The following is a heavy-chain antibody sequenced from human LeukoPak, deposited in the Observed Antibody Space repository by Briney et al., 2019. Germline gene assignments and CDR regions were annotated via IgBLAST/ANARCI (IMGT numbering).Heavy chain of an antibody. D-gene: IGHD3-10*01. J-gene: IGHJ4*02. V-gene: IGHV4-30-2*01. CDR1: GGSISSGGYY. CDR2: IYHSGST. Sequence: SETLSLTCTVSGGSISSGGYYWSWIRQPPGKGLEWIGYIYHSGSTYYNPSLKSRVTISVDRSKNQFSLKLSSVTAADTAVYYCARRRMVRGVIVFDYWGQGTLVTVSS. CDR3: ARRRMVRGVIVFDY.